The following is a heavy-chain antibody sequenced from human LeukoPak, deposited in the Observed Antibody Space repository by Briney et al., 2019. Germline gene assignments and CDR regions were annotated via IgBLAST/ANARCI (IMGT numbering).Heavy chain of an antibody. CDR2: ISGSGGST. Sequence: GVYLRLSCAASGFTFSNYAMSWVRQAPGKGLEWVSGISGSGGSTYFADSAKGRFTISRDNSNITLYLQMNSLRAEDTAVYYCARGSYNSGWAWGQGSLVAVS. D-gene: IGHD6-19*01. CDR1: GFTFSNYA. J-gene: IGHJ4*02. CDR3: ARGSYNSGWA. V-gene: IGHV3-23*01.